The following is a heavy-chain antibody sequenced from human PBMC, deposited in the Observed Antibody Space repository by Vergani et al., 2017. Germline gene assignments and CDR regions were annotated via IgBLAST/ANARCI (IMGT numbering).Heavy chain of an antibody. Sequence: QVQLHESGPGLVKPSETLSLICSVSGVSMQSDSFYWTWIRQTAERRLEWMGRVYPSGTTNYNPSLNGRVTIFVDKSNNLVSLRLNSVTAADTAVYYCARGETRTDLFDPWGQGTLVTVSS. D-gene: IGHD3/OR15-3a*01. J-gene: IGHJ5*02. CDR1: GVSMQSDSFY. V-gene: IGHV4-61*02. CDR3: ARGETRTDLFDP. CDR2: VYPSGTT.